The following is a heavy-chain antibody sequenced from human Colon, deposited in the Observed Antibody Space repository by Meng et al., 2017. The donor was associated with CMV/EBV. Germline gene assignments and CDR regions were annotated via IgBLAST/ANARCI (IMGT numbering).Heavy chain of an antibody. V-gene: IGHV3-7*01. J-gene: IGHJ1*01. CDR2: IRLDGSET. CDR1: GFKFSSHW. D-gene: IGHD2-2*02. Sequence: GESLKISCTASGFKFSSHWMSWVRQAPGKGLEWVASIRLDGSETHYVDSVKGRFTISRDNAKNSLYLQMNSLRAEDTAVYYCAREGGYCSSTSCYTPPEYFQHWGQGTLVTVSS. CDR3: AREGGYCSSTSCYTPPEYFQH.